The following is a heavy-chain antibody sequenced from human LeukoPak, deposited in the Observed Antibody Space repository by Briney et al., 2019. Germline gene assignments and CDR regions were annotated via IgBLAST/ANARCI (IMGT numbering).Heavy chain of an antibody. J-gene: IGHJ6*02. CDR1: GFTFTGYY. D-gene: IGHD2-2*01. CDR3: AREKVRQSGMDV. V-gene: IGHV1-2*06. CDR2: INPNSGGT. Sequence: KSGGSLRLSCAASGFTFTGYYMHWVRQAPGQGLEWMGRINPNSGGTNYAQKFQGRVTMTRDTSISTAYMELSRLRSDDTAVYYCAREKVRQSGMDVWGQGTTVTVSS.